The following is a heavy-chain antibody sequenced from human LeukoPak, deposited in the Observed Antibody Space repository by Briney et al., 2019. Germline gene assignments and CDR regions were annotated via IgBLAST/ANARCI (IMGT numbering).Heavy chain of an antibody. Sequence: SETLSLTCTVSGGSISSSRYYWGWIRQPPGKGLEWIGSIYYSGNTHYNPSLKSRVTISVDTSKNQFSLKLSSVTAADTAVYYCARLGIGLLDYWGQGTLVTVSS. J-gene: IGHJ4*02. D-gene: IGHD2-21*02. CDR2: IYYSGNT. CDR1: GGSISSSRYY. V-gene: IGHV4-39*01. CDR3: ARLGIGLLDY.